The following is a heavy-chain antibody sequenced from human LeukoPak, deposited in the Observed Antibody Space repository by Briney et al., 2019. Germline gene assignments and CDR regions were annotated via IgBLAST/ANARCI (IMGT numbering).Heavy chain of an antibody. CDR2: ISSSSSYI. D-gene: IGHD6-25*01. CDR3: ARGGSGGGYYFDY. CDR1: GFTFSSYE. Sequence: GGSLRLSCAASGFTFSSYEMNWVRQAPGKGLEWVSSISSSSSYIYYADSVKGRFTISRDNAKNSLYLQMNSLRAEDTAVYYCARGGSGGGYYFDYWGQGTLVTVSS. V-gene: IGHV3-21*01. J-gene: IGHJ4*02.